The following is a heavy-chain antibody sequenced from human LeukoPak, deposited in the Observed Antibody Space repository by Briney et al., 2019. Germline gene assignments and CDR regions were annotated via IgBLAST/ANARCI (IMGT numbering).Heavy chain of an antibody. V-gene: IGHV3-30*14. J-gene: IGHJ4*02. D-gene: IGHD6-19*01. Sequence: PGGSLRLSCAASGFTFSSYAMHWVRQAPGKGLEWVAVISYDGSNKYYADSVKGRFTISRDNSKNTLYLQMNSLRAEDTAVYYCARDGPAVAGRDYWGQGTLVTVSS. CDR1: GFTFSSYA. CDR2: ISYDGSNK. CDR3: ARDGPAVAGRDY.